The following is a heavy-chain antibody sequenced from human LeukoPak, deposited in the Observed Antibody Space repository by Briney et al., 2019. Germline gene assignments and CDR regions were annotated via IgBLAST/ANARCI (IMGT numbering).Heavy chain of an antibody. CDR1: GYTFTSYY. V-gene: IGHV1-46*01. CDR2: INPSGGST. D-gene: IGHD6-19*01. Sequence: ASVKVSCKASGYTFTSYYMHWVRQAPGQGLEWMGIINPSGGSTSYAQKFQGRVTMTRDTSTSTVYMELSSLRSEDTAVYYCARVGVGGSGWWANWFDYWGQGALVTVSS. CDR3: ARVGVGGSGWWANWFDY. J-gene: IGHJ5*01.